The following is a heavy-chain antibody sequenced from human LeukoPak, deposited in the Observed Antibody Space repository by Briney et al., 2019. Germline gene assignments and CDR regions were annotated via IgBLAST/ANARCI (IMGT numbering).Heavy chain of an antibody. Sequence: KSGGSLRLSCAASGFTFSNYWMSWVRQAPGKGLEWVGRIKRKSDGGTTDYAAPVKGRFTISRDDSKNTLYLQMNSLKSEDTAVYYCTTELDVRPNHYWGQGTLVTVSS. J-gene: IGHJ4*02. CDR1: GFTFSNYW. D-gene: IGHD1-14*01. V-gene: IGHV3-15*01. CDR2: IKRKSDGGTT. CDR3: TTELDVRPNHY.